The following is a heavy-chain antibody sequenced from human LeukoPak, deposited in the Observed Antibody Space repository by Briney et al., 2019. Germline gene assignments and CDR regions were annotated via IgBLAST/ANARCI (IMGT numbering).Heavy chain of an antibody. CDR1: GGSISSSSYY. CDR2: IYHSGST. Sequence: PSETLSLTCTVSGGSISSSSYYWGWIRQPPGKGLEWIGSIYHSGSTYYNPSLKSRVTISVDTSKNQFSLKLSSVTAADTAVYYCARGDLFGSYFDYWGQGTLVTVSS. CDR3: ARGDLFGSYFDY. D-gene: IGHD1-26*01. J-gene: IGHJ4*02. V-gene: IGHV4-39*07.